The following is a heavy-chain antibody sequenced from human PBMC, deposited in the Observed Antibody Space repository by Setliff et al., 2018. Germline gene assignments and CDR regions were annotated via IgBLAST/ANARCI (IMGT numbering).Heavy chain of an antibody. V-gene: IGHV5-51*01. CDR1: GYSFSNFW. CDR3: ARVYAAVVGYYYYYMDV. CDR2: IYPGDSDT. D-gene: IGHD6-19*01. Sequence: GESLKISCKGSGYSFSNFWIGWVRQMPGKGLEWMGIIYPGDSDTRYSPSFQGQVTISADKSISTAYLQWSGLKASDTAMYYCARVYAAVVGYYYYYMDVWGKGTTVTVSS. J-gene: IGHJ6*03.